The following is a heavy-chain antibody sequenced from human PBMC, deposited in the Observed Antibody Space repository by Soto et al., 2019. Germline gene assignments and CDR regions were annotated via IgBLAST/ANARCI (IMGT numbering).Heavy chain of an antibody. CDR3: ARDHLDTWGDSDSLDI. J-gene: IGHJ3*02. V-gene: IGHV3-7*01. CDR1: GFTFSDYW. D-gene: IGHD3-16*01. Sequence: EVQLVESGGGLVQPGGSLRLSCGASGFTFSDYWMNWVRQSPGKGLEWVANINQDGSAKNYVDSVKGRFTISRDNAKNSVYLHMVSLRAEDTAVYYCARDHLDTWGDSDSLDIWSHGTMVTVSS. CDR2: INQDGSAK.